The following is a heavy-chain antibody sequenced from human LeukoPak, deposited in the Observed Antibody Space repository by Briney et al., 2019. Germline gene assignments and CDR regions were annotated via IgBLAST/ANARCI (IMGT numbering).Heavy chain of an antibody. V-gene: IGHV1-2*02. D-gene: IGHD3-10*01. Sequence: VASVKVSFTASGYTFTGYYMHWVRQAPGQGLEWMGWINPNSGGTNYAQKFQGRVTMTRDTSISTAYMELSRLRSDDTAVYYCARGYYYGSGSSWPWGQGTLVTVSS. CDR1: GYTFTGYY. CDR3: ARGYYYGSGSSWP. J-gene: IGHJ5*02. CDR2: INPNSGGT.